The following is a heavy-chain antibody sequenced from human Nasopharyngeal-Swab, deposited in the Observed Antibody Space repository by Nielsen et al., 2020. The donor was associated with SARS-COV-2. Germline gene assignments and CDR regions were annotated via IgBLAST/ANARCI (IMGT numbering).Heavy chain of an antibody. Sequence: GSLRLSCDVNGGTFSGFFWSWVRLPPGKGLEWIGAVNHIGRADYNPSLKSQVTISVDTSKNQLSLKLTSVNAADTAVYYCARDIFGVVSYFDYGLDVWGQGTTVTVSS. CDR2: VNHIGRA. J-gene: IGHJ6*01. CDR1: GGTFSGFF. V-gene: IGHV4-34*01. CDR3: ARDIFGVVSYFDYGLDV. D-gene: IGHD3-3*01.